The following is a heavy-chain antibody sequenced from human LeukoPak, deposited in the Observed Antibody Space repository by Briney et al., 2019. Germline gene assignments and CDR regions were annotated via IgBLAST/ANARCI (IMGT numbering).Heavy chain of an antibody. CDR2: INSDGSST. V-gene: IGHV3-74*01. D-gene: IGHD3-22*01. CDR3: ARYYYDSSGSQGAFDM. CDR1: GFTFSSYW. J-gene: IGHJ3*02. Sequence: GGSLRLSCAASGFTFSSYWMNWVRQAPGKGLVWVSRINSDGSSTTYADSVKGRFTISRDDARNTLYLQMNSLRAEDTAVYYCARYYYDSSGSQGAFDMWGQGTMVTVSS.